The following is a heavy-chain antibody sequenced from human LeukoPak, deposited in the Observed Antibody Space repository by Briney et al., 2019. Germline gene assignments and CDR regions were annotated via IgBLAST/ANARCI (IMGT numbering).Heavy chain of an antibody. CDR1: DFSFITYA. CDR2: ISGGGDAT. J-gene: IGHJ5*02. CDR3: AKAPPGKFDP. Sequence: GGSLRLSCAASDFSFITYAMSWVRQAPGKGLEWVSTISGGGDATYYADSVKGRFTISRDNSKNTLYLQMNSLRAEDTAVYYCAKAPPGKFDPWGQGTLVTVSS. D-gene: IGHD3-10*01. V-gene: IGHV3-23*01.